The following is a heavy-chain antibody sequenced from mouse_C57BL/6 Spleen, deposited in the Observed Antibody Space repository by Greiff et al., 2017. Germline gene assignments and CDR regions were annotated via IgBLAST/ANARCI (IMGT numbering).Heavy chain of an antibody. CDR2: INPGSGGT. J-gene: IGHJ2*01. CDR1: GYAFTNYL. CDR3: ARSVPEDYFDY. V-gene: IGHV1-54*01. Sequence: QVQLQQSGAELVRPGTSVKVSCKASGYAFTNYLIEWVKQRPGQGLEWIGVINPGSGGTNYNEKFKGKATLTADKSSSTAYMQLSSLTSEDSAVYFCARSVPEDYFDYWGQGTTLTVSS. D-gene: IGHD1-1*01.